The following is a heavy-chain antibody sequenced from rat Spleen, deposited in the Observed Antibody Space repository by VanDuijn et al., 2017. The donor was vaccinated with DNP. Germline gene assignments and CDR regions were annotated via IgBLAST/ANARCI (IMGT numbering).Heavy chain of an antibody. CDR1: GYSITSNY. Sequence: EVQLQESGPGLVKPSQSLSLTCSVTGYSITSNYWGWIRKFPGNKMEWIGHISYSGSASYNPSLRSRISITRDTSKNQFFLQLNSVTTEDTATYYCASYYYDGYYYYAMDAWGQGTSVTVSS. V-gene: IGHV3-1*01. CDR2: ISYSGSA. J-gene: IGHJ4*01. CDR3: ASYYYDGYYYYAMDA. D-gene: IGHD1-12*03.